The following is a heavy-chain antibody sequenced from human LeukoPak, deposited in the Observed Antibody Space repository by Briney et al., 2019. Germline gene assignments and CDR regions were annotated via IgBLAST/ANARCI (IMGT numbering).Heavy chain of an antibody. CDR2: IYSGGST. J-gene: IGHJ3*02. CDR1: GFTVSSHY. D-gene: IGHD5-18*01. Sequence: PGGSLRLSCAASGFTVSSHYMSWVRQAPGKGLEWVSVIYSGGSTYYADSVKGRFTISRDNSKNTLYLQMNSLRAEDTAVYYCARLGYGRALGAFDIWGQGTMVTVSS. V-gene: IGHV3-53*01. CDR3: ARLGYGRALGAFDI.